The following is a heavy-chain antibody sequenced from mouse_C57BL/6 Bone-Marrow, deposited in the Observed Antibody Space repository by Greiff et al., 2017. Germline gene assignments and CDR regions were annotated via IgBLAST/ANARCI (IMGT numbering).Heavy chain of an antibody. Sequence: QVQLQQPGAELVKPGASVKLSCKASGYTFTSYWMHWVKQRPGQGLEWIGMIHPNSGSTNYNEKFKSKATLTVDKSSSTADMQLSSLTSEDSAVYYCARRLLLRLYYFDYWGQGTTLAVSS. D-gene: IGHD1-1*01. CDR2: IHPNSGST. J-gene: IGHJ2*01. V-gene: IGHV1-64*01. CDR1: GYTFTSYW. CDR3: ARRLLLRLYYFDY.